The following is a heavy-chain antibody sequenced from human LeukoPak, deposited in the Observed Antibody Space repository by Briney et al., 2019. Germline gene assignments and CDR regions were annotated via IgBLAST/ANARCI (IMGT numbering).Heavy chain of an antibody. J-gene: IGHJ4*02. V-gene: IGHV3-21*01. Sequence: GGSLRLSCAASGFTFSSYSMNWVSQAPGKGLEWVSSISTSSSYIYYADSVKGRFTISRDNAKNSLFLQMNSLRAEDTAAYYCARGTYDFVQIDYWGQGTLVTVSS. D-gene: IGHD3-3*01. CDR1: GFTFSSYS. CDR2: ISTSSSYI. CDR3: ARGTYDFVQIDY.